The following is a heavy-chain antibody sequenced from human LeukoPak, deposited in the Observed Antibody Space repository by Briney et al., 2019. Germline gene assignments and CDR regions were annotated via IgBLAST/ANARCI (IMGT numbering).Heavy chain of an antibody. D-gene: IGHD5-18*01. CDR2: IYSGGST. CDR3: ARDLRAYSYGYDWYFDL. J-gene: IGHJ2*01. V-gene: IGHV3-66*02. CDR1: GFTFSSYA. Sequence: GGSLRLSCAASGFTFSSYAMSWVRQAPGKGLEWVSVIYSGGSTYYADSVKGRFTISRDNSKNTLYLQMNSLRAEDTAVYYCARDLRAYSYGYDWYFDLWGRGTLVTVSS.